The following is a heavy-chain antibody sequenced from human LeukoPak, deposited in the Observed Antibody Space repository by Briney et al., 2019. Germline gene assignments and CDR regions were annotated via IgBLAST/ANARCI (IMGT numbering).Heavy chain of an antibody. J-gene: IGHJ4*02. D-gene: IGHD1-1*01. CDR3: ARGQNAAFDY. CDR2: ISGSSSYT. V-gene: IGHV3-11*06. CDR1: GFTFSDYY. Sequence: GGSLRLSCAASGFTFSDYYMSWIRQVPGKGLEWVSYISGSSSYTNYADSVKGRFTISRDNANNSLYLQMNSLRAEDTAVYYCARGQNAAFDYWGQGTLVTVSS.